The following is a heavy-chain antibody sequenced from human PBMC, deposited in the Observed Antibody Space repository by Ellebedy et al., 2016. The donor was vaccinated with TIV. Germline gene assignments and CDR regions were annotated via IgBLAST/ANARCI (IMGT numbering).Heavy chain of an antibody. J-gene: IGHJ6*02. D-gene: IGHD2-15*01. CDR3: AKDRRRSGQLYYYGMDV. Sequence: GGSLRLXXAASGFTFSSYGMHWVRQAPGKGLEWVAVISYDGSNKYYADSVKGRFTISRDNSKNTLYLQMNSLRAEDTAVYYCAKDRRRSGQLYYYGMDVWGQGTTVTVSS. CDR1: GFTFSSYG. CDR2: ISYDGSNK. V-gene: IGHV3-30*18.